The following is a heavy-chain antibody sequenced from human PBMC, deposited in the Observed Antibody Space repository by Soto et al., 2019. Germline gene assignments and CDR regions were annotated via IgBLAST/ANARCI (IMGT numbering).Heavy chain of an antibody. CDR2: INPNSGGT. CDR1: GYTFTGYY. V-gene: IGHV1-2*04. D-gene: IGHD1-20*01. Sequence: VSVKVSCKASGYTFTGYYMHWVRQAPGQGLVLMGWINPNSGGTNYAQKFQGWVTMTRDTSISTAYMELSRLRSDDTAVYYCARGSLIGLNWNINWFDPWGQGTLVTVSS. J-gene: IGHJ5*02. CDR3: ARGSLIGLNWNINWFDP.